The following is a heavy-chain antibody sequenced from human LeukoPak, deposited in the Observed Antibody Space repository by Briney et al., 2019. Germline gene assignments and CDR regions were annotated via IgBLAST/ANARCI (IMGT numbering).Heavy chain of an antibody. J-gene: IGHJ6*02. D-gene: IGHD4-23*01. Sequence: GASVKVSCKASGYTFTSYGISWVRQAPGQGLEWMGWISAYNGNTNYAQKLQGRVTKTTDTSTSTAYMELRSLRSDDTAVYYCVREAERRVVTSYYYGMDVWGQGTTVTVSS. CDR3: VREAERRVVTSYYYGMDV. V-gene: IGHV1-18*01. CDR1: GYTFTSYG. CDR2: ISAYNGNT.